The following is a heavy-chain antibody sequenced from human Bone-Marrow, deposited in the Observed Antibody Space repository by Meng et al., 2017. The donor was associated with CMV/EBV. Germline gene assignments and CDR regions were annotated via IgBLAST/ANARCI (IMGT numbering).Heavy chain of an antibody. D-gene: IGHD4-17*01. CDR3: AINGAIYYGDPNFDD. CDR2: ISYDGSNK. V-gene: IGHV3-30-3*01. CDR1: GFTFSSYA. J-gene: IGHJ4*02. Sequence: GESLKISCAASGFTFSSYAMHWVRQAPGKGLEWVAVISYDGSNKYYADSVKGRFTISRDNSKNTLYLQMNSLRSEDTAVYYCAINGAIYYGDPNFDDWGQGTLVTVSS.